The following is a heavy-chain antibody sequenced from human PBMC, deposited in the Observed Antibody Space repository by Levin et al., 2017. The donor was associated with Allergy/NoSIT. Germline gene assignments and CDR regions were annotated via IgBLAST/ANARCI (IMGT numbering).Heavy chain of an antibody. Sequence: TSETLSLTCAVSGGSISSSNWWSWVRQPPGKGLEWIGEIYHSGSTNYNPSLKSRVTISVDKSKNQFSLKLSSVTAADTAVYYCAREDIGVMVRGVTQGNWFDPWGQGTLVTVSS. V-gene: IGHV4-4*02. D-gene: IGHD3-10*01. CDR1: GGSISSSNW. CDR2: IYHSGST. CDR3: AREDIGVMVRGVTQGNWFDP. J-gene: IGHJ5*02.